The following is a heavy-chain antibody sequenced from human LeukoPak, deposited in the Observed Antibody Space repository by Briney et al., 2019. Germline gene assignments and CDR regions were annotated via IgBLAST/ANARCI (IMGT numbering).Heavy chain of an antibody. CDR1: GFTFSSYG. J-gene: IGHJ3*02. D-gene: IGHD1-26*01. V-gene: IGHV3-33*01. CDR2: IWYDGSNK. CDR3: AREIAKSGSYPGTFDI. Sequence: PGGSLRLSCAASGFTFSSYGMHWVRQAPGKGLEWVAVIWYDGSNKYYADSVKGRFTISRDNSKNTLYLQMNSLRAEDTAVYYCAREIAKSGSYPGTFDIWGQGTMVTVSS.